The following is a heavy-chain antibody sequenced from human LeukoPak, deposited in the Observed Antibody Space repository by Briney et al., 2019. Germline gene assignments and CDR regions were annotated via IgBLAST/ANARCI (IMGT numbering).Heavy chain of an antibody. D-gene: IGHD6-19*01. CDR2: ISGSGGST. Sequence: GGSLRLSCAASGFTFSSYAMSWVRQAPGKGLDWVSAISGSGGSTYYADSVKGRFTISRDNSKNTLYLQMNSLRAEDTAVYYCAKVGSSGWYVVYYFDYWGQGTLVTVSS. V-gene: IGHV3-23*01. J-gene: IGHJ4*02. CDR1: GFTFSSYA. CDR3: AKVGSSGWYVVYYFDY.